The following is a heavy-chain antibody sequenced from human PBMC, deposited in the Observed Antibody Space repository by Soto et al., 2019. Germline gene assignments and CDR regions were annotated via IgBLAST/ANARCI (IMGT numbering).Heavy chain of an antibody. J-gene: IGHJ6*04. CDR3: ARKGPTVTEDYYYYGMDV. D-gene: IGHD4-17*01. Sequence: QVQLVQSGAEVKKPGSSVKVSCKASGGTFSSYAISWVRQAPGQGLEWMGGIIPIFGTANYAQKFQGRVTVTADDSTSTADMELGSLRSEDTAVYYCARKGPTVTEDYYYYGMDVWGNGITVTVSS. V-gene: IGHV1-69*12. CDR2: IIPIFGTA. CDR1: GGTFSSYA.